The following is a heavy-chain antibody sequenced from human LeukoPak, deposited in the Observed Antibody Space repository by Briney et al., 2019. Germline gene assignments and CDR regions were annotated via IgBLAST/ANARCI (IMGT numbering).Heavy chain of an antibody. CDR3: TRNSGWYGLS. D-gene: IGHD6-19*01. J-gene: IGHJ1*01. CDR1: GFTFSGYG. Sequence: GGSLRLSCAASGFTFSGYGMHWVRQAPGKGLEWVAFIRYDGSNKFYADSVKGRFTISRDNSNNTLFLHLNSLRGEDTAVYYCTRNSGWYGLSWGQGTLVTVSS. CDR2: IRYDGSNK. V-gene: IGHV3-30*02.